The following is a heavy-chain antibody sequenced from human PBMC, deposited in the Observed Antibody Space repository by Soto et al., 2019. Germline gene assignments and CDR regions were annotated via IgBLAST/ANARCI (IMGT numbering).Heavy chain of an antibody. CDR2: MNPNSGNP. CDR3: ARVGPKIRFLEWLSSYYFAY. Sequence: QVQLVQSGAEVKKPGASVKVSCKASGYTFTSYDINWVRQATGQGLEWMGWMNPNSGNPGYAQKFQGRVTMTRNTSISTAYMELSSLRSEDTAVYYCARVGPKIRFLEWLSSYYFAYWGQGTLVTVSS. CDR1: GYTFTSYD. D-gene: IGHD3-3*01. V-gene: IGHV1-8*01. J-gene: IGHJ4*02.